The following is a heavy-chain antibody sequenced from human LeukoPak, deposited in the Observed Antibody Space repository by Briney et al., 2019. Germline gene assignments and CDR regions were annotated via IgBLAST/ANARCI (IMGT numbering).Heavy chain of an antibody. CDR3: ARGKGSSWPYYYYYYYMDV. Sequence: GGSLRLSCAASGFTFSSYSMNWVRQAPGKGLEWVSSISSSSSYIYYADSVKGRFTISRDNAKNSLYLQMNSLRAEDTAVYYCARGKGSSWPYYYYYYYMDVWGKGTTVTVSS. D-gene: IGHD6-13*01. J-gene: IGHJ6*03. CDR1: GFTFSSYS. CDR2: ISSSSSYI. V-gene: IGHV3-21*01.